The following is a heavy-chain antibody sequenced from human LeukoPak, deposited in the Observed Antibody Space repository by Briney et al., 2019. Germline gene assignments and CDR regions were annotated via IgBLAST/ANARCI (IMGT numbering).Heavy chain of an antibody. Sequence: TGGSLRLSCAASGFTFSSYAMSWVRQAPGKGLEWVSAISGSGGSTYYADSVKGRFTISRDNSKNTLYLQMNSLRAEDTAVYYCAKVEYSSSSYYFDYWGQGTLVTVSS. J-gene: IGHJ4*02. CDR1: GFTFSSYA. D-gene: IGHD6-6*01. CDR3: AKVEYSSSSYYFDY. CDR2: ISGSGGST. V-gene: IGHV3-23*01.